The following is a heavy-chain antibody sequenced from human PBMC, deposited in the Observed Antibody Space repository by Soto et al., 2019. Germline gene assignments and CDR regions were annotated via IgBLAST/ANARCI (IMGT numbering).Heavy chain of an antibody. V-gene: IGHV1-46*01. D-gene: IGHD6-19*01. CDR1: GYTFTSYY. Sequence: QVQLVQSGAEVKKPGASVKVSCKASGYTFTSYYMHWVRQAPGQGLEWMGIINPSGGSTSYAQKSQGRVTMTRDTSTSTVYMELSSLRSEDTAVYYCARTPSSGRYHVGAYDAFDIWGQGTMVTVSS. CDR3: ARTPSSGRYHVGAYDAFDI. J-gene: IGHJ3*02. CDR2: INPSGGST.